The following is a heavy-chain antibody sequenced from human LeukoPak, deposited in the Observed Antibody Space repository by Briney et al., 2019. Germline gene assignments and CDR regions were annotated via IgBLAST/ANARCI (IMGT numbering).Heavy chain of an antibody. V-gene: IGHV3-66*02. D-gene: IGHD6-13*01. CDR3: ARGSGNIAAAGSFDY. CDR1: GFTVSTNY. J-gene: IGHJ4*02. Sequence: GGSLRLSCAASGFTVSTNYMSWVRQAPGKGLEWDSLIYSGGSTYHADSVKGRFTLSRDNSKNTLYLQMNSLRTEDTAVYYCARGSGNIAAAGSFDYWGQGTLVTVSS. CDR2: IYSGGST.